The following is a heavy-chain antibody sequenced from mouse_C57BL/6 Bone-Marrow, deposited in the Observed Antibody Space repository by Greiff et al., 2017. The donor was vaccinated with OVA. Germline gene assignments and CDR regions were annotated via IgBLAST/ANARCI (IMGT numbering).Heavy chain of an antibody. D-gene: IGHD2-10*02. Sequence: VQLQQSGAELVKPGASVKISCKASGYAFSSYWMNWVKQRPGKGLEWIGQIYPGDGDTNYNGKFKGKATLTADKSSSTAYMQLSSLTSEDSAVYFCARGGYGNYVLFAYWGQGTLVTVSA. CDR3: ARGGYGNYVLFAY. J-gene: IGHJ3*01. CDR1: GYAFSSYW. CDR2: IYPGDGDT. V-gene: IGHV1-80*01.